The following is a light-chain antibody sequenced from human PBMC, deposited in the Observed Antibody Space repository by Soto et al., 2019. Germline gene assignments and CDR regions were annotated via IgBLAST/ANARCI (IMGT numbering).Light chain of an antibody. CDR1: QSVSSF. CDR2: DAS. CDR3: HQRSNWQWT. J-gene: IGKJ1*01. Sequence: EIVLTQSPATLSLSPGERATLSCRASQSVSSFLAWFQQKPGQAPRLLIYDASNRATGIPARFSGSRSGTDFTLAISSLEPEDFAVYYCHQRSNWQWTFGQGTKGE. V-gene: IGKV3-11*01.